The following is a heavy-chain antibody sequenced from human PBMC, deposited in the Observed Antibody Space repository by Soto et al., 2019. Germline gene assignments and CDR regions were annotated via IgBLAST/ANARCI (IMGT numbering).Heavy chain of an antibody. CDR2: IIPIFGTA. D-gene: IGHD3-22*01. CDR1: GGTFSSYA. CDR3: ARRDHYDSSGQHAFDI. J-gene: IGHJ3*02. Sequence: ASVKVSCKASGGTFSSYAISWVRQAPGQGLEWMGGIIPIFGTANYAQKFQGRVTITADESTSTAYMELSSLRSEDTAVYYCARRDHYDSSGQHAFDIWGQGTMVTVSS. V-gene: IGHV1-69*13.